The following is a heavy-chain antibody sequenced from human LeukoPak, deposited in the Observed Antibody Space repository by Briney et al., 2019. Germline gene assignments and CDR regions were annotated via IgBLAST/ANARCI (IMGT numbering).Heavy chain of an antibody. CDR1: GFTFSSYA. CDR3: ARGPRDTAMVLDY. V-gene: IGHV4-34*01. CDR2: INHSGST. Sequence: PGGSLRLSCAASGFTFSSYAMSWVRQPPGKGLEWIGEINHSGSTNYNPSLKSRVTISVDTSKNQFSLKLSSVTAADTAVYYCARGPRDTAMVLDYWGQGTLVTVSS. D-gene: IGHD5-18*01. J-gene: IGHJ4*02.